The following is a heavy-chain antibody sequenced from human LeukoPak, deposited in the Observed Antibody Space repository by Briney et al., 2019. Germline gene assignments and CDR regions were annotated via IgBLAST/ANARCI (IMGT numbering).Heavy chain of an antibody. CDR2: IIPILGIA. Sequence: ASVKVSCKASGGTFSNYTISWVRQAPGQGLEWMGRIIPILGIANYAQKFQGRVTITADKSTSTAYMELSSLRSEDTAVYYCARAAAYCGGDCYSGSLNYYGMDVWGQGTTVTVSS. CDR1: GGTFSNYT. V-gene: IGHV1-69*02. J-gene: IGHJ6*02. CDR3: ARAAAYCGGDCYSGSLNYYGMDV. D-gene: IGHD2-21*02.